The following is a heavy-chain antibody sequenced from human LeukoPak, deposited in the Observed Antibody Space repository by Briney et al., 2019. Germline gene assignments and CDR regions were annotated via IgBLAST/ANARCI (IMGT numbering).Heavy chain of an antibody. CDR2: IYYSGST. CDR1: GGSISRYY. D-gene: IGHD2-15*01. J-gene: IGHJ6*02. V-gene: IGHV4-59*01. CDR3: AREAATRYYYYGMDV. Sequence: SETLSPTCSVSGGSISRYYGSWIRQPPGKGLEWIGYIYYSGSTNYNPSLKSRLTISVDTSKNQFSLKLSSVTAADTAVYYCAREAATRYYYYGMDVWGQGTTVTVSS.